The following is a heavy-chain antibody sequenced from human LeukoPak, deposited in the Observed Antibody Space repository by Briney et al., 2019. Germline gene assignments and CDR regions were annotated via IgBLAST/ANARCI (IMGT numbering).Heavy chain of an antibody. V-gene: IGHV1-18*01. CDR3: ARVVAARLGDWFDP. D-gene: IGHD6-6*01. CDR1: GYTLTSYG. Sequence: ASVKVSCKASGYTLTSYGISWVRQAPGQGLEWMGWISAYNGNTNYAQKLQGRVTMTTDTSTSTAYMELRSLRSDDTAVYYCARVVAARLGDWFDPWGQGTLVTVSS. J-gene: IGHJ5*02. CDR2: ISAYNGNT.